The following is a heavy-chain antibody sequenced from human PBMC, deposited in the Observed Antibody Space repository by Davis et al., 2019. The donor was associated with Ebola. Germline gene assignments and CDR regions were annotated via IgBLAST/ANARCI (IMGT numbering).Heavy chain of an antibody. Sequence: SETLSLTCAVYGGSFSGYYWSWIRQPPGKGLEWIGEINHSGSTNYNPSLKSRVTISADTSKNQFSLKLSSVTAADTAVYYCARGDIVVVPAALDYWGQGTLVTVSS. V-gene: IGHV4-34*01. CDR2: INHSGST. D-gene: IGHD2-2*01. J-gene: IGHJ4*02. CDR3: ARGDIVVVPAALDY. CDR1: GGSFSGYY.